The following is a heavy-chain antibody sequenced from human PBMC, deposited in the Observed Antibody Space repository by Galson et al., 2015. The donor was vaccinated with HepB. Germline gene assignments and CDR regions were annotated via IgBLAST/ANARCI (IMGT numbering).Heavy chain of an antibody. CDR1: AFTFISFA. CDR2: IRDSATPT. V-gene: IGHV3-23*01. CDR3: AREPNGYYVGAFDF. J-gene: IGHJ3*01. D-gene: IGHD4-17*01. Sequence: SLRLSCAASAFTFISFAMMGVRQAPGEGLECVATIRDSATPTFYADSVKGRFTISRDNSKSTLYIPMNSLIAEDTAVYFCAREPNGYYVGAFDFWGQGTMVTASS.